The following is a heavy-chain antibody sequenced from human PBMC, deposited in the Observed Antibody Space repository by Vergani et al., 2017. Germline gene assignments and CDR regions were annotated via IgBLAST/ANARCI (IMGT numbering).Heavy chain of an antibody. CDR3: ARDGRIDAEGKELDY. J-gene: IGHJ4*02. Sequence: EVQLVESGGGLVQPGGSLRLSCAASGFTFSRHWMHLVRQAPGKGLVWVSRVNPEGTNTPYADSVKGRFTISRDNAKNMMYLQLNSLRDEDTAVYYCARDGRIDAEGKELDYWGQGTLVTVSS. D-gene: IGHD1-14*01. V-gene: IGHV3-74*01. CDR2: VNPEGTNT. CDR1: GFTFSRHW.